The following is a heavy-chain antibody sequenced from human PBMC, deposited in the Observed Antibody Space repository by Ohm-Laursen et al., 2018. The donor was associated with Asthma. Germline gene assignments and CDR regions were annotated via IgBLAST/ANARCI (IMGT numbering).Heavy chain of an antibody. Sequence: GSSVKVSCNVSGYTFTDYYMHWVQQAPGKGLEWMGLVDPEDGETIYAEKFQGRVTITADTSTDTAYMELSSLRSEDTAVYYCATSTLPSIHLGELSLYYWGQGTLVTVSS. V-gene: IGHV1-69-2*01. CDR1: GYTFTDYY. D-gene: IGHD3-16*02. J-gene: IGHJ4*02. CDR2: VDPEDGET. CDR3: ATSTLPSIHLGELSLYY.